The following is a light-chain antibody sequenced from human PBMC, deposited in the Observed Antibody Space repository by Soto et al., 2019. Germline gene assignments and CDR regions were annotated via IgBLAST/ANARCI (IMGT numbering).Light chain of an antibody. CDR1: HDISNY. J-gene: IGKJ1*01. V-gene: IGKV1-39*01. Sequence: DIQMTQSPSSLSASVGDRVTITCQASHDISNYLNWYQQKPGKAPKLLIYDASNLETGVPSRFSGAVSGTDFTLTITNLQPEDFATYFCQQSYSTPWTFGLGTKVDIK. CDR3: QQSYSTPWT. CDR2: DAS.